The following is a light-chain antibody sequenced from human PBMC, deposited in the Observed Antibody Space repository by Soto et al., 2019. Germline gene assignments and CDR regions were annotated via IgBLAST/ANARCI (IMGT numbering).Light chain of an antibody. Sequence: QSALTQPASESWSPGQSITISCTGSSSDVGKYNLVSWYQHHPGKAPKLMIYEDIERPSGVSNRFSGSKSGNTASLTISGLQTEDEADYYCCSYAGGTSVVFGGGTKLTIL. CDR2: EDI. CDR1: SSDVGKYNL. V-gene: IGLV2-23*01. CDR3: CSYAGGTSVV. J-gene: IGLJ2*01.